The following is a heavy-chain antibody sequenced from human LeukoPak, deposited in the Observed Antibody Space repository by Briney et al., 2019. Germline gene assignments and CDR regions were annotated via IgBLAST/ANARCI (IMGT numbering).Heavy chain of an antibody. CDR1: GGSISSSSYY. J-gene: IGHJ6*03. CDR3: AREDSGSYYNFYYFYMDV. V-gene: IGHV4-39*07. CDR2: IYHSGST. Sequence: SETLSLTCTVSGGSISSSSYYWGWIRQPPGKGLEWIGEIYHSGSTNYNPSLKSRVTLSVDTSKTQFYLSLSSVTAADTAVYYCAREDSGSYYNFYYFYMDVWGKGTTVTISS. D-gene: IGHD3-10*01.